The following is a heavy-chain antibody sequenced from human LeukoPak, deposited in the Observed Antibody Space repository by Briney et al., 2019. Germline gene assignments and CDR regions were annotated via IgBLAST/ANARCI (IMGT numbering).Heavy chain of an antibody. J-gene: IGHJ6*02. CDR2: IYHSGST. D-gene: IGHD4-17*01. CDR3: ARDDYGDRTMGLYYYYGTDV. Sequence: SQTLSLTCAVSGGSISSGGYSWSWIRQPPGKGLEWIGYIYHSGSTYYNPSLKSRVTISVDRSKNQFSLKLSSVTAADTAVYYCARDDYGDRTMGLYYYYGTDVWGQGTTVTVSS. V-gene: IGHV4-30-2*01. CDR1: GGSISSGGYS.